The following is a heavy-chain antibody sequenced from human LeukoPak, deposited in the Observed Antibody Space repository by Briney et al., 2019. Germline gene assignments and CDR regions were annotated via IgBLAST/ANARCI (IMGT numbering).Heavy chain of an antibody. CDR1: GFTFSSYG. CDR2: ISGSGGST. Sequence: PGGSLRLSCAASGFTFSSYGTSWVRQAPGKGLEWVSAISGSGGSTYYADSVKGRFTISRDNSKNTLYLQMNSLRAEDTAVYYCAKSPRKLLSTPLLDYWGQGTLVTVSS. V-gene: IGHV3-23*01. J-gene: IGHJ4*02. D-gene: IGHD2/OR15-2a*01. CDR3: AKSPRKLLSTPLLDY.